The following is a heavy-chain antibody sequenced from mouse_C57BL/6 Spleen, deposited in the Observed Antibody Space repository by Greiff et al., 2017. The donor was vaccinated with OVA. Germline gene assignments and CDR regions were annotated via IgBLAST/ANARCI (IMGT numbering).Heavy chain of an antibody. J-gene: IGHJ2*01. D-gene: IGHD1-1*01. CDR1: GYAFTNYL. V-gene: IGHV1-54*01. CDR3: ARSITTVADFDY. Sequence: QVQLQQSGAELVRPGTSVKVSCKASGYAFTNYLIEWVKQRPGQGLEWIGVINPGSGGTNYNETFKGKATLTADKSSSTAYMQLSILTSEDSAVYVCARSITTVADFDYWGQGTTLTVSS. CDR2: INPGSGGT.